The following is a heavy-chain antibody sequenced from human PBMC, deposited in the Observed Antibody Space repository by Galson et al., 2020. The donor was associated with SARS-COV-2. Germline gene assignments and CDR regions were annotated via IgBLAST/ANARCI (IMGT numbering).Heavy chain of an antibody. CDR1: GFTFSSYS. J-gene: IGHJ4*02. CDR2: ISSSSYI. V-gene: IGHV3-21*01. D-gene: IGHD3-22*01. CDR3: ARGGYYYDSSGYPFDY. Sequence: GGSLRLSCAASGFTFSSYSMNWVRQAPGKGLEWVSSISSSSYIYYADSVKGRFTISRDNAKNSLYLQMNSLRAEDTAVYYCARGGYYYDSSGYPFDYWGQGTLVTVSS.